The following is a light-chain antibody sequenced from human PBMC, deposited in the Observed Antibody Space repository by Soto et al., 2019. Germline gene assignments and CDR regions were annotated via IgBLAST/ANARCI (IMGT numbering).Light chain of an antibody. CDR2: AAS. V-gene: IGKV3-20*01. CDR3: HQYGSSMWS. Sequence: EIVLTQYPATLSLSPGERATLSCRASQSVSSYLAWYQQKPGQAPRLLIYAASSRATGIPDRFSGSVSGKDFNLNISGVQPEDCAVYYCHQYGSSMWSFGQGTKVDI. CDR1: QSVSSY. J-gene: IGKJ1*01.